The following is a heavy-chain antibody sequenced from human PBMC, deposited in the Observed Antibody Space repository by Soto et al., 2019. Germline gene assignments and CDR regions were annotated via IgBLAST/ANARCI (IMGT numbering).Heavy chain of an antibody. CDR1: GGTFSRHA. D-gene: IGHD3-22*01. CDR3: ARGWGYDSNDYYYAY. V-gene: IGHV1-69*01. J-gene: IGHJ4*02. CDR2: IIPIFGTA. Sequence: QVQLVQSGAEVRKPGSSVKVSCKASGGTFSRHAISWVRQAPGQGLEWMGGIIPIFGTANHAQKFQGRVTIIADESTSRVYMELSSLRSEDTAMYYCARGWGYDSNDYYYAYWGQGTLDIVSS.